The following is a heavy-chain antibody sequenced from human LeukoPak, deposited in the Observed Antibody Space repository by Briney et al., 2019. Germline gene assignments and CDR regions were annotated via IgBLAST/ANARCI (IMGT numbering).Heavy chain of an antibody. D-gene: IGHD3-9*01. J-gene: IGHJ4*02. Sequence: GGSLRLSCAASGFTFNNYAMSWVRQAPGKGLEWVSAILGSGRSAYYADSVKGRFTISRDNSKNSLFLQMNSLRVEDTALYYCSKWGDYDVLTGYYDSDFWGQGALVTVSA. CDR2: ILGSGRSA. CDR1: GFTFNNYA. V-gene: IGHV3-23*01. CDR3: SKWGDYDVLTGYYDSDF.